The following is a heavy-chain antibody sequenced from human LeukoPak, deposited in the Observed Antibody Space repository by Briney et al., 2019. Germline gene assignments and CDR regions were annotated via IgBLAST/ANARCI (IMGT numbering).Heavy chain of an antibody. CDR1: GGSISSSSW. CDR2: IYHSGST. CDR3: ARSSGWYRANDY. V-gene: IGHV4-4*02. Sequence: SETLSLTCAVSGGSISSSSWWSWVRQPPGKGLEWIGEIYHSGSTNYNPSLKSRVTISVDKSKNQFSLKLSSVTAADTAVYYCARSSGWYRANDYWGQGTLVTVSS. J-gene: IGHJ4*02. D-gene: IGHD6-19*01.